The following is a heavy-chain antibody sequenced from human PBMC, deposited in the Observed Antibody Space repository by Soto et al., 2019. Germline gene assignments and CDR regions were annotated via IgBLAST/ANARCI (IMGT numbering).Heavy chain of an antibody. CDR3: ARPSYSNLRGADGIDF. CDR2: IYPGDSDT. V-gene: IGHV5-51*01. Sequence: SWRDSSKGSGYIFTSYRIGWGRQMPGKGLEWMGIIYPGDSDTRYSPSFQGQVTISVDKSISTAYLQWSSLKASDTAMYYCARPSYSNLRGADGIDFWGQATLGTVSS. J-gene: IGHJ4*03. CDR1: GYIFTSYR. D-gene: IGHD6-13*01.